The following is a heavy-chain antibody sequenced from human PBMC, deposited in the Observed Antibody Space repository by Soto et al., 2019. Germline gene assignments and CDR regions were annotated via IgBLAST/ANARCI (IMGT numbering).Heavy chain of an antibody. CDR3: ARGFGVGSGSYSYYYYYGMDV. J-gene: IGHJ6*02. D-gene: IGHD1-26*01. CDR1: GYTFTSYG. V-gene: IGHV1-18*01. CDR2: ISAYNGNT. Sequence: ASVKVSCKASGYTFTSYGISWVRQAPGQGLEWMGWISAYNGNTNYAQKLQGRVTMTTDTSTSTAYMELRSLRSDDTAVYYCARGFGVGSGSYSYYYYYGMDVWGQGTTVTVS.